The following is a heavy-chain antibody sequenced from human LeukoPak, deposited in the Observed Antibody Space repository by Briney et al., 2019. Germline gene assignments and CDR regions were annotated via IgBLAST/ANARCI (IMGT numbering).Heavy chain of an antibody. J-gene: IGHJ4*02. D-gene: IGHD5-18*01. Sequence: GGSLRLSCAASGFTFSSYWMHWVRQAPGKGLEWVSAISGSGGSTYYADSVKGRFTISRDNSKNTLYLQMNSLRAEDTAVYYCAKGQYMAAMVSYWGQGTLVTVSS. CDR2: ISGSGGST. CDR3: AKGQYMAAMVSY. CDR1: GFTFSSYW. V-gene: IGHV3-23*01.